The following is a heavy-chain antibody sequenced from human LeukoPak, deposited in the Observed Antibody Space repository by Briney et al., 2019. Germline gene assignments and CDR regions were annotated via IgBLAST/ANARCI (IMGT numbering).Heavy chain of an antibody. CDR3: ARSRGQWLVSTDY. V-gene: IGHV1-46*01. CDR1: GYTFTNYY. CDR2: INPSRTRT. J-gene: IGHJ4*02. D-gene: IGHD6-19*01. Sequence: AASVKVSCKASGYTFTNYYMHWVRQAPGQGLEWMGIINPSRTRTSYAQKFQGRVTMTRDMSTTTVYMELSSLRSEDTAVYYCARSRGQWLVSTDYWGQGTLVTVSS.